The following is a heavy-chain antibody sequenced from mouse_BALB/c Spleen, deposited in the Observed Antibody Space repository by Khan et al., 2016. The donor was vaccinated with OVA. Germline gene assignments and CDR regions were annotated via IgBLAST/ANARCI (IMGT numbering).Heavy chain of an antibody. D-gene: IGHD1-1*01. Sequence: VELVESGPVLVKPGASVKMSCKASGYTFTDYIINWVRQRTGQGLEWIGQIYPGSGSPYYNEKFKGKATLTADKSSNTAYIQLRSLPSEDSAVYFCARSGYGSLAYWGQGTTLTVSS. V-gene: IGHV1-77*01. CDR3: ARSGYGSLAY. J-gene: IGHJ2*01. CDR1: GYTFTDYI. CDR2: IYPGSGSP.